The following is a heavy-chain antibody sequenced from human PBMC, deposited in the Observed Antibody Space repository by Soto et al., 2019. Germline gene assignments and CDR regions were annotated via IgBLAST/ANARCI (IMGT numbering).Heavy chain of an antibody. CDR1: GFTFSSYG. CDR2: ISYDGINK. V-gene: IGHV3-30*18. Sequence: QVQLVESGGGVVQPGRSLRLSCAASGFTFSSYGRHGVRQAPGKGLGWGEVISYDGINKYYADSVKGRFTISRDNSKNTLYLQMNSLRAEDTAVYYCAKESYGSSWEKDDRTYGMDVWGQGTTVTVSS. J-gene: IGHJ6*02. D-gene: IGHD6-13*01. CDR3: AKESYGSSWEKDDRTYGMDV.